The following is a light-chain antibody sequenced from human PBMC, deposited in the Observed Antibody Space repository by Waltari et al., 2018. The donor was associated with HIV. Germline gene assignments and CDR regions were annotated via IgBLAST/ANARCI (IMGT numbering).Light chain of an antibody. CDR2: WAS. Sequence: DIVMTQSPDSLAVSLGERATINCKSSKSVLYSSNNKNYLAWYQQKPGQPPKQLIYWASTRESGVPDRFSCSGSGTYFTLTISSLQAEDVAVYYCQQYYSTPYTFGQGTKLEIK. CDR3: QQYYSTPYT. CDR1: KSVLYSSNNKNY. J-gene: IGKJ2*01. V-gene: IGKV4-1*01.